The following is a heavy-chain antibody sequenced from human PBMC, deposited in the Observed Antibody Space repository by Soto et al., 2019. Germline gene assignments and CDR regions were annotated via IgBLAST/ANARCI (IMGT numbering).Heavy chain of an antibody. V-gene: IGHV1-69*08. D-gene: IGHD5-12*01. J-gene: IGHJ4*02. CDR3: ARDSGRDGYNAY. Sequence: QVQLVQSGAEVKKPGSSVKVSCKASGGTFSSYTISWVRQAPGQGLEWMGRIIPILGIANYAQKFQGRVTIPADKSTSTAYMELSSLRSEDTAVYYCARDSGRDGYNAYWGQGTLVTVSS. CDR2: IIPILGIA. CDR1: GGTFSSYT.